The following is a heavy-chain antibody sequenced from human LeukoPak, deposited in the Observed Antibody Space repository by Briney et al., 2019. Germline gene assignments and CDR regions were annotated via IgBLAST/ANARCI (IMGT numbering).Heavy chain of an antibody. CDR2: MYYSGTI. Sequence: SETLSLTCSVSGGSISGYYWSWIRQSPEKGLEWIGYMYYSGTIKYNPSLQSRVTISLDASKKQFSLKLDSVTAADTAVYYCARHVTETNIAVAGQIDYWGQGTLVTVSS. V-gene: IGHV4-59*08. D-gene: IGHD6-19*01. CDR1: GGSISGYY. J-gene: IGHJ4*02. CDR3: ARHVTETNIAVAGQIDY.